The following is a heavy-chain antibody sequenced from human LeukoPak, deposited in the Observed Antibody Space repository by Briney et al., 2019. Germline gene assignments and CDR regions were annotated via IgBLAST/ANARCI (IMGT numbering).Heavy chain of an antibody. CDR3: AKDLSDPVMVIDS. Sequence: GGSLRLSCAASEFTFSSYAMSWVRQAPGKGLEWVSAISGSGGNTYYADSVKGRFTISRDNSKNTLFLQMNGLRAEDTAVYYCAKDLSDPVMVIDSWGQGTLVTVSS. D-gene: IGHD5-18*01. V-gene: IGHV3-23*01. CDR2: ISGSGGNT. J-gene: IGHJ4*02. CDR1: EFTFSSYA.